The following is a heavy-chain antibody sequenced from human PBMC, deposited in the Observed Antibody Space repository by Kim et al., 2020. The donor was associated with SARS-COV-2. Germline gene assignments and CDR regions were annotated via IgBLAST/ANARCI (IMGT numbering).Heavy chain of an antibody. CDR1: GGTFSSYA. Sequence: SVKVSCKASGGTFSSYAISWVRQAPGQGLEWMGRIIPILGIANYAQKFQGRVTITADKSTSTAYMELSSLRSEDTAVYYCAMYQLPHLNWFDPWGQGTLVTVSS. CDR3: AMYQLPHLNWFDP. CDR2: IIPILGIA. V-gene: IGHV1-69*04. J-gene: IGHJ5*02. D-gene: IGHD2-2*01.